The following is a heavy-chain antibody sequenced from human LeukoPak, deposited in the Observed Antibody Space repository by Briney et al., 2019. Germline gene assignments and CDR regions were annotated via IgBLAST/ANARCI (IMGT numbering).Heavy chain of an antibody. V-gene: IGHV3-20*01. D-gene: IGHD6-13*01. Sequence: GGSLRLSCAASGFTFDDYGMSWVRQAPGKGLEWVSGINWNGGSTGYADSVKGRFTISRDNAKNSLYLQMNSLRAEDTALYHCARDQQDDIAAAGWFDPWGQGTLVTVSS. CDR1: GFTFDDYG. CDR2: INWNGGST. J-gene: IGHJ5*02. CDR3: ARDQQDDIAAAGWFDP.